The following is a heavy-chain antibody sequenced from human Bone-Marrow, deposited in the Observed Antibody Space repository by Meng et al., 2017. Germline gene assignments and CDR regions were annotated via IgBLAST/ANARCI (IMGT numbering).Heavy chain of an antibody. D-gene: IGHD1-26*01. J-gene: IGHJ6*01. V-gene: IGHV3-49*04. CDR3: TRDLVGATPWDYHGTDV. CDR2: IRSKAYGGTT. CDR1: GFTFSSYS. Sequence: GESLKISCAASGFTFSSYSMNWVRQAPGKGLEWVGFIRSKAYGGTTEYAASVKGSFTISRDDSKSIAYLQMNSLKTEDTAVYYCTRDLVGATPWDYHGTDVWGQGSTV.